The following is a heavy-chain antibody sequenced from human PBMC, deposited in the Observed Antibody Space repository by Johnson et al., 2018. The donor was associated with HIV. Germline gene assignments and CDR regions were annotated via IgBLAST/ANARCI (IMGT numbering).Heavy chain of an antibody. Sequence: QVQLVESGGGLVKPGGSLRLSCAASGFTFSDYYMSWIRQAPGKGLEWVSCISSSGTTIYYADSMKGRFTISRDNAKNSLYLQMNSLRAEDTAVYYCAKGRWEATTYDGAFDIWGQGTMVTVSS. CDR3: AKGRWEATTYDGAFDI. CDR1: GFTFSDYY. D-gene: IGHD1-26*01. J-gene: IGHJ3*02. V-gene: IGHV3-11*01. CDR2: ISSSGTTI.